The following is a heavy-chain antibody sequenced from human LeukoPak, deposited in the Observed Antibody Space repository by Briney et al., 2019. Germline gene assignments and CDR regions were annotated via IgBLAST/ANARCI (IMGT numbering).Heavy chain of an antibody. CDR3: ARRRAGTIFGGYFDY. CDR2: IYTSGST. V-gene: IGHV4-4*09. J-gene: IGHJ4*02. D-gene: IGHD3-3*01. Sequence: PSETLSLTCTVSGGSNSSYYWSWIRQPPGKGLEWIGYIYTSGSTNYNPSLKSRVTISVDTSKNQLSLKLSSVTAADTAVYYCARRRAGTIFGGYFDYWGQGTLVTVSS. CDR1: GGSNSSYY.